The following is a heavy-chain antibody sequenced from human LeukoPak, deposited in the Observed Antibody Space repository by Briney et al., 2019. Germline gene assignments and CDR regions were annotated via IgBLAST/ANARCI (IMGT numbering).Heavy chain of an antibody. J-gene: IGHJ4*02. D-gene: IGHD6-19*01. CDR1: GDSINSNY. CDR2: IYYGGST. Sequence: SETLSLTCSVSGDSINSNYWSWMRQPPGKGLEWIGYIYYGGSTNYNPSLKSRVTISVDTSKNQFSLKLSSVTAADTAVYYCARHSSGWYPGYWGQGTLVTVSS. CDR3: ARHSSGWYPGY. V-gene: IGHV4-59*01.